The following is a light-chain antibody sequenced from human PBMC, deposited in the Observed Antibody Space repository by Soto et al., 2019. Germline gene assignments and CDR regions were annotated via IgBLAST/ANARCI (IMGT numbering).Light chain of an antibody. CDR1: SSDVVGYNY. CDR2: DVS. J-gene: IGLJ1*01. Sequence: QSVLTQPASVSGSPGQSITISCTGTSSDVVGYNYVSWYQQHPGKAPKFMIYDVSNRPSGVSNRFSGSKSGNTASLTISGLQAEDEADYYSCSYTTSNTCQIVFGTGTKVTVL. V-gene: IGLV2-14*01. CDR3: CSYTTSNTCQIV.